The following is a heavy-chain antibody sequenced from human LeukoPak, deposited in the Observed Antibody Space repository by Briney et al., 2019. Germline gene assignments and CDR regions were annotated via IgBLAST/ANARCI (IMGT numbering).Heavy chain of an antibody. V-gene: IGHV4-59*01. Sequence: PSETLSLTCGVSGGSISSYYWSWIRQPPGKGLEWIGYVYYSGSTNYNPSLKSRVTMSVDTSKNQFSLKLISMAAADTAVYYCARAHSTSWYMDYWGQGTLVTVSS. J-gene: IGHJ4*02. CDR3: ARAHSTSWYMDY. CDR1: GGSISSYY. D-gene: IGHD6-13*01. CDR2: VYYSGST.